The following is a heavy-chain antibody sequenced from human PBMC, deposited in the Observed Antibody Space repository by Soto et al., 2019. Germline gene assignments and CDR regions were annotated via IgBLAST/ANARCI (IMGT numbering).Heavy chain of an antibody. J-gene: IGHJ4*02. D-gene: IGHD6-13*01. CDR3: ARDRVSQQLVRSPTPFDY. CDR1: GGTFSSYA. CDR2: IIPIFGTA. V-gene: IGHV1-69*13. Sequence: GASVNVSCKASGGTFSSYAISWVRQAPGQGLEWMGGIIPIFGTANYAQKFQGRVTITADESTSTAYMELSSLRSEDTAVYYCARDRVSQQLVRSPTPFDYWGQGTLVTVSS.